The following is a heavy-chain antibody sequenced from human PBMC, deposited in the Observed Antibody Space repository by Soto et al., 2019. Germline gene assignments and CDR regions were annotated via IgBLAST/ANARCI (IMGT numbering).Heavy chain of an antibody. D-gene: IGHD2-2*01. CDR2: INQSGNT. Sequence: SETLSLTCAVSGGYFSGYYWTWIRQIPGKGLEWIGEINQSGNTKYNPSLMSRVTMSVDTSRNQFSLKLRSVTAADTAVYYCARPSYALNWDFHCGMQVWGQGTSVTVSS. V-gene: IGHV4-34*01. J-gene: IGHJ6*02. CDR1: GGYFSGYY. CDR3: ARPSYALNWDFHCGMQV.